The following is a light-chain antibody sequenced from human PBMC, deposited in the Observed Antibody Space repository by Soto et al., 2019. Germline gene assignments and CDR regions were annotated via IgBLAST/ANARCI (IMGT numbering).Light chain of an antibody. CDR3: SSYVGSLVV. V-gene: IGLV2-8*01. CDR1: SNDVGGYDY. Sequence: QSALTQPPSASGSPGQSVTVSCTGTSNDVGGYDYVSWFQQRPGKAPKLMIYEVIKRPSGVPDRFSGSKSGNTASLTVSGLQAEDEADYYCSSYVGSLVVFGGGTKVTVL. CDR2: EVI. J-gene: IGLJ2*01.